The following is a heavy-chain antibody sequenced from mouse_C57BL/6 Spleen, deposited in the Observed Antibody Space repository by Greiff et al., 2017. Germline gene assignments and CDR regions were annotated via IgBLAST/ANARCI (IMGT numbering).Heavy chain of an antibody. CDR3: ADKAFSY. CDR1: GYTFTDYY. CDR2: INPKNGGT. V-gene: IGHV1-26*01. Sequence: EVQLQQSGPELVKPGASVKISCKASGYTFTDYYMNWVKQSHGKSLEWIGDINPKNGGTSYNQKFKGKATFTVDKSSSTAYMELRSLTSEDSAVYYCADKAFSYWGQGTLVTVSA. J-gene: IGHJ3*01.